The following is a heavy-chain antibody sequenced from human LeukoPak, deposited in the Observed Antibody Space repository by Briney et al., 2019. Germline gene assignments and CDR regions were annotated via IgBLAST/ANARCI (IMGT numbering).Heavy chain of an antibody. CDR3: ARDPYYDFWSGYYGMDV. CDR1: GFTFSSFA. J-gene: IGHJ6*02. Sequence: PGGSLRLSCAASGFTFSSFAMHWVRQAPGKGLEWVAIISYDGRNKYYADSVKGRFTISRDNSKNTLYLQMNSLRAEDTAVYYCARDPYYDFWSGYYGMDVWGQGTTVTVSS. CDR2: ISYDGRNK. D-gene: IGHD3-3*01. V-gene: IGHV3-30-3*01.